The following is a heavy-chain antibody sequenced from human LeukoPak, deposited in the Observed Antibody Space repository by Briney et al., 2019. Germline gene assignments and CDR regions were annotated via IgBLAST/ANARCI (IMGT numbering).Heavy chain of an antibody. CDR2: IRYDGSNK. V-gene: IGHV3-30*02. CDR3: AKDRPRYCSSTSCSDY. J-gene: IGHJ4*02. Sequence: GRSLRLSHAASGFTFSSYGMHWVRQDPGKWQESVAFIRYDGSNKYYAGSVKGRFTISRDNSKNTLYLQMNSLRAEDTAVYYCAKDRPRYCSSTSCSDYWGQGTLVTVSS. D-gene: IGHD2-2*01. CDR1: GFTFSSYG.